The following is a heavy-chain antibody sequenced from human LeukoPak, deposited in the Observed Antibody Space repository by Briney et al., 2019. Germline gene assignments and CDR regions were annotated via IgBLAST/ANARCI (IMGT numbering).Heavy chain of an antibody. CDR1: GYTFTNYG. V-gene: IGHV1-18*01. CDR3: ARDFRYCSSTSCYGDYYFDY. D-gene: IGHD2-2*01. J-gene: IGHJ4*02. Sequence: ASVKVSCKASGYTFTNYGITWMRQAPGQGLEWMGWINTYNGNTNYAQKFQGRVTMTRDTSISTAYMELSRLRSDDTAVYYCARDFRYCSSTSCYGDYYFDYWGQGTLVTVSS. CDR2: INTYNGNT.